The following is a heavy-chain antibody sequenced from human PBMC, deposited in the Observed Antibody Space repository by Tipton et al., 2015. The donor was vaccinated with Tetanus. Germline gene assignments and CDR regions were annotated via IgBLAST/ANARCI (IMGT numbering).Heavy chain of an antibody. Sequence: QLVQSGAAVKKPGASVKLSCATSGFPFSRPFIHWVRQAPGHGLEWMGLINPSGGGTTYAQKFRDRVTITRDTATSTVYMELSSLTSQDTAVYYCARATDPSGWTYFDFWGQGTLVPVSS. J-gene: IGHJ4*02. CDR3: ARATDPSGWTYFDF. V-gene: IGHV1-46*01. D-gene: IGHD6-19*01. CDR2: INPSGGGT. CDR1: GFPFSRPF.